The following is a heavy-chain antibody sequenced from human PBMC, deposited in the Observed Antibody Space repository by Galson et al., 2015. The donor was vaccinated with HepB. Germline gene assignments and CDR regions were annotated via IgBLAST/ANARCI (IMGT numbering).Heavy chain of an antibody. V-gene: IGHV1-3*01. CDR2: INAGNGNT. Sequence: SVKVSCKASGYTFTSYAMHWVRQAPGQRLEWMGWINAGNGNTKYSQKFQGRVTITRDTSASTAYMELSSLRSEDTAVYYCARTSGALSSWVLDFDYWGQGTLVTVSS. J-gene: IGHJ4*02. CDR3: ARTSGALSSWVLDFDY. D-gene: IGHD6-13*01. CDR1: GYTFTSYA.